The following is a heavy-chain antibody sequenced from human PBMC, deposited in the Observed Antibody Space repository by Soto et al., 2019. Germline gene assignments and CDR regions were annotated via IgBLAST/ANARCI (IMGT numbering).Heavy chain of an antibody. V-gene: IGHV4-34*01. J-gene: IGHJ5*02. Sequence: QVQLQQWGAGLLKPSETLSLTCAVYGGSFSGYYWSWIRQPPGKGLEWIGEINHSGSTNYNPSLKRRGTISVDTSKNPFSLQLSSVTAADTAVYYCARASIAMVRGGHNFDPWGQGTLVTVSS. D-gene: IGHD3-10*01. CDR1: GGSFSGYY. CDR3: ARASIAMVRGGHNFDP. CDR2: INHSGST.